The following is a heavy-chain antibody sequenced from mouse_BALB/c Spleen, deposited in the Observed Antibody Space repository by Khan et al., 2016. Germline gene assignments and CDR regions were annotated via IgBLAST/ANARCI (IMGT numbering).Heavy chain of an antibody. V-gene: IGHV1-87*01. CDR1: GYTFTSYW. CDR3: ASYYGSSYDYFDY. J-gene: IGHJ2*01. D-gene: IGHD1-1*01. Sequence: VQLQESGAELARPGASVKLSCKASGYTFTSYWMQWVKQRPGQGLEWIGAIYPGDGDTRYTKKFKGTAKLTADKSSSTAYMQLSSLASEDAAVYYCASYYGSSYDYFDYWGQGTTLTVSS. CDR2: IYPGDGDT.